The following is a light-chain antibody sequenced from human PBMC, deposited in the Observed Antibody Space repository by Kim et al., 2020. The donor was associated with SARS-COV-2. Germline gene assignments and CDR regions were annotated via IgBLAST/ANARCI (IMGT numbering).Light chain of an antibody. Sequence: QSALTQPASVSGSPGQSITISCTGTSSDVGSYNLVSWYQQHPGKAPKLMIYEVSKRPSGVSNRFSGSKSGNTASLTISGLQAEDEADYYCCSYAGSRGWVFGGGTQLTVL. CDR1: SSDVGSYNL. J-gene: IGLJ3*02. CDR3: CSYAGSRGWV. V-gene: IGLV2-23*02. CDR2: EVS.